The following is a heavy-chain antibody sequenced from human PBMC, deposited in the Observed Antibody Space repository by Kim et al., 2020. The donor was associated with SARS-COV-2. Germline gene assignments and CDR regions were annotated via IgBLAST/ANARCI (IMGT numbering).Heavy chain of an antibody. J-gene: IGHJ4*02. CDR3: ARVSYYYGSGSRWYFDY. V-gene: IGHV4-31*02. Sequence: LKSRVTISVDTSKNQFSLKLSSVTAADTAVYYCARVSYYYGSGSRWYFDYWGQGTLVTVSS. D-gene: IGHD3-10*01.